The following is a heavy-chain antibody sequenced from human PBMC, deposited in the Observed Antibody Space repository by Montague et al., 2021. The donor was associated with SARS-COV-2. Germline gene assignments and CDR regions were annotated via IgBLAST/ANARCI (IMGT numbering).Heavy chain of an antibody. CDR3: ARVLAVPAAMRIFSLGRSYYGMDV. D-gene: IGHD2-2*01. V-gene: IGHV4-34*01. CDR2: INHSGST. J-gene: IGHJ6*02. CDR1: GGSFSGYY. Sequence: SETLSLTCAVYGGSFSGYYWSWIRQPPGKGLEWIGEINHSGSTNYNPSLKSRVTISVDTSKSQFSLKLSSVTAADTAVYYCARVLAVPAAMRIFSLGRSYYGMDVWGQGTTVTVSS.